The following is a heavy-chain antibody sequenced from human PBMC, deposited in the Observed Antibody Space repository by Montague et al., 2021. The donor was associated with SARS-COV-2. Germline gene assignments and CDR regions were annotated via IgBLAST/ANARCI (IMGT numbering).Heavy chain of an antibody. J-gene: IGHJ6*02. CDR1: GGSISSYY. CDR2: IYYSGST. D-gene: IGHD3-10*01. V-gene: IGHV4-59*08. CDR3: ARAGPGSYSFYYYYGMDV. Sequence: ETRSLTCTVSGGSISSYYWSWIRQPPGKGLEWIGYIYYSGSTNYNPSLKSRVTISVDTSKNQFSLKLSSVTAADTAVYYCARAGPGSYSFYYYYGMDVWGQGTTVTVSS.